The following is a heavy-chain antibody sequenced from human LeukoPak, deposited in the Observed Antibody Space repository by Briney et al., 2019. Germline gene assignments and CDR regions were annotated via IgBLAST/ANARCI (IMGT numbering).Heavy chain of an antibody. CDR2: ISANGGAT. D-gene: IGHD3-10*01. V-gene: IGHV3-23*01. CDR3: AKASGSPYYFDY. Sequence: GGSLRLSCAASGFTFSNFAMSWVRQAPRKGLECVSLISANGGATYYADSVKGRFTISRDNSKSTLYLQMNSLRADDTAVYYCAKASGSPYYFDYWGQGTLVTVSS. CDR1: GFTFSNFA. J-gene: IGHJ4*02.